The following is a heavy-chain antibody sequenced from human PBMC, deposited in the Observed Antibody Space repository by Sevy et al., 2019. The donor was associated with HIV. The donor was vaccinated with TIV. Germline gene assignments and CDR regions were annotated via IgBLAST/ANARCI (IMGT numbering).Heavy chain of an antibody. D-gene: IGHD3-10*01. CDR1: GFTFDDYG. CDR2: INWNGGST. J-gene: IGHJ4*02. V-gene: IGHV3-20*04. CDR3: ARDASMVRGSYFDY. Sequence: GGSLRLSCAASGFTFDDYGMSWVRQAPGKGLEWVSGINWNGGSTGYADSVKGRFTISRDNAKNSLYLQMNRLRAEDTALYYCARDASMVRGSYFDYWGQGTLVTVSS.